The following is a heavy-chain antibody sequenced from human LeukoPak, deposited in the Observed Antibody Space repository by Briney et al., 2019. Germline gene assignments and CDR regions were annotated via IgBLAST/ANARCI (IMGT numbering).Heavy chain of an antibody. V-gene: IGHV4-4*07. J-gene: IGHJ6*02. CDR2: IYTSGST. D-gene: IGHD3-3*01. CDR3: ARQMWDDFWSGHTGGMDV. CDR1: GGSISSYY. Sequence: SDTLSLTCTVSGGSISSYYWSWIRQPAGKGLEWIGRIYTSGSTNYNPSLKSRVTMSVDTSKNQFSLKLSSVTAADTAVYYCARQMWDDFWSGHTGGMDVWGQGTTVTVSS.